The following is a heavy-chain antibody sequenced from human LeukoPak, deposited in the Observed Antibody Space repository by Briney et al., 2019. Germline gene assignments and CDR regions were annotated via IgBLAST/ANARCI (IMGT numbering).Heavy chain of an antibody. Sequence: ASVKVSCTASGYTFTSYDINWVRQAPGQGLEWMGRINPNSGGTNYAQKFQGRVTMTRDTSISTVYMELSRLRSDDTAVYYCARVGYYESSGYYEYWGQGTLGTVSS. CDR2: INPNSGGT. CDR1: GYTFTSYD. CDR3: ARVGYYESSGYYEY. J-gene: IGHJ4*02. D-gene: IGHD3-22*01. V-gene: IGHV1-2*06.